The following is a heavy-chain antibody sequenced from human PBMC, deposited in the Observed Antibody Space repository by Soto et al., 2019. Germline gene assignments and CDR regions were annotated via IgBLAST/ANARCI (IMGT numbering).Heavy chain of an antibody. CDR3: AGKRGGISDYYYSMDD. V-gene: IGHV4-34*01. CDR1: GGSFSGYY. CDR2: INHSGST. Sequence: SETLSLTCAVYGGSFSGYYWSWIRQPPGKGLEWIGEINHSGSTNYNPSLKSRVTISVDTSKNQFSLKLSSVTAADTAVYYCAGKRGGISDYYYSMDDWGKGTTVSVAS. D-gene: IGHD3-16*01. J-gene: IGHJ6*04.